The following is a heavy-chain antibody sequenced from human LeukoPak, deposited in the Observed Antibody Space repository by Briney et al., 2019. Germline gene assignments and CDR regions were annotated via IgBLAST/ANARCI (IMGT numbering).Heavy chain of an antibody. V-gene: IGHV4-39*07. J-gene: IGHJ6*03. CDR3: ARDVVGGDYYYVDI. CDR2: IYYSGST. CDR1: GGSISSSSYY. D-gene: IGHD3-10*01. Sequence: PSETLSLTCTVSGGSISSSSYYWGWIRQPPGKGLEWIGSIYYSGSTYYNPSLKSRVTISVDTSKNQFSLKLSSVTAADTAVYYCARDVVGGDYYYVDIWGKGTTVTVSS.